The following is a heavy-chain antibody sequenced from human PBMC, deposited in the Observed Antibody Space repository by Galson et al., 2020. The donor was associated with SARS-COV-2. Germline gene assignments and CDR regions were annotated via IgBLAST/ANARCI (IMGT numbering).Heavy chain of an antibody. V-gene: IGHV7-4-1*02. Sequence: ASVKVSCKASGYTFSTYVMIWVRQAPGQGLEGMGGINPKSGNPTNAQGFTGRLVFSLDTSVSTAYLQTNSLKSEDTALYYWARVGQEGIVVASTYWFDAWGQGTLVTVSS. J-gene: IGHJ5*02. D-gene: IGHD6-19*01. CDR2: INPKSGNP. CDR3: ARVGQEGIVVASTYWFDA. CDR1: GYTFSTYV.